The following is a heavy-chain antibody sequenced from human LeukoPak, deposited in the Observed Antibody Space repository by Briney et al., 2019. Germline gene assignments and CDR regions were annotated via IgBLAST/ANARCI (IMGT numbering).Heavy chain of an antibody. CDR3: ARVPVAGYWYFDL. J-gene: IGHJ2*01. V-gene: IGHV4-59*01. CDR2: IYYSGST. D-gene: IGHD6-19*01. CDR1: GGSISSYY. Sequence: SETLSLTYTVSGGSISSYYWSWIRQSPGKGLEWIGYIYYSGSTNYNPSLKSRVTISVDTSKNQFSLKLSSVTAADTAVYYCARVPVAGYWYFDLWGRGTLVTVSS.